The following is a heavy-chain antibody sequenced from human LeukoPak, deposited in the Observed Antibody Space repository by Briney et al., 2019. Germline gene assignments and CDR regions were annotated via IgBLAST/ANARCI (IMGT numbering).Heavy chain of an antibody. CDR2: INHSGST. Sequence: SETLSLTCAVYGGSFSGYYWSWIRQPPGKGLEWIGEINHSGSTNYNPSLKGRVTISVDTSKNQFSLKLSSVTAADTAVYYCARSGPIAAHDGMDVWGQGTTVTVSS. J-gene: IGHJ6*02. CDR3: ARSGPIAAHDGMDV. V-gene: IGHV4-34*01. D-gene: IGHD6-6*01. CDR1: GGSFSGYY.